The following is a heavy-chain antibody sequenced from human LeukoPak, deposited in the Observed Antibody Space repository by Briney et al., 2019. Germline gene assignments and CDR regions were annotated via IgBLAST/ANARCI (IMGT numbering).Heavy chain of an antibody. J-gene: IGHJ5*01. D-gene: IGHD6-19*01. V-gene: IGHV3-7*04. CDR3: VRGSGWLLDS. CDR2: IKQDGSET. CDR1: DFTFSDFW. Sequence: PGGSLRLSCAASDFTFSDFWMAWVRQAPGKGLEWVAIIKQDGSETHYVDSVKGRLSISRDNAKNSLYLQMNSLRGEDTALYYCVRGSGWLLDSWGQGTLVTVSS.